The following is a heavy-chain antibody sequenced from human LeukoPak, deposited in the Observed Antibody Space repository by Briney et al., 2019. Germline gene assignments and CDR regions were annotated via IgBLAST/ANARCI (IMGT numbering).Heavy chain of an antibody. Sequence: GESLKISCKGSGYTISSYWIGWVRQMPGKGLEWMGIIYPGDSDARYSSSLQGQVTISVDTSIGTAYLQWSSLKASDTAIYYCARQNDFRLDYWGQGTLVTVSS. V-gene: IGHV5-51*01. J-gene: IGHJ4*02. CDR2: IYPGDSDA. CDR3: ARQNDFRLDY. D-gene: IGHD3-3*01. CDR1: GYTISSYW.